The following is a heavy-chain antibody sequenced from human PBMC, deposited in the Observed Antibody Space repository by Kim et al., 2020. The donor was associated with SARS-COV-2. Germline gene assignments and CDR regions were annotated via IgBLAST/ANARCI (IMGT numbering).Heavy chain of an antibody. Sequence: GGSLRLSCAASGFTFSRRAMSWVRQTPGKGFEWIASVNNGGNAYYADSVKGRFTVSRDITMDTLYLQMNSLTAEDTALYYCAKDHPSNGWPTFDSWGQGTLVAVSS. CDR3: AKDHPSNGWPTFDS. CDR1: GFTFSRRA. D-gene: IGHD6-19*01. J-gene: IGHJ4*02. CDR2: VNNGGNA. V-gene: IGHV3-23*01.